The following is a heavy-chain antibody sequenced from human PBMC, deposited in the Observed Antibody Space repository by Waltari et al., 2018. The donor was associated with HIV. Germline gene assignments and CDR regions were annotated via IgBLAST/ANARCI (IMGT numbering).Heavy chain of an antibody. Sequence: QVQLVESGGGVVQPGRSLRLSCAASGFTFSSCDMPWVRQAPGKGLECVAAISDDGKSKYYVDSVKGRFTISRDISKNTLYLQMSTLRPEDTAIYYCATDEGVGSVSDLDVWGQGTTVTVSS. V-gene: IGHV3-30*03. D-gene: IGHD1-26*01. CDR3: ATDEGVGSVSDLDV. CDR1: GFTFSSCD. CDR2: ISDDGKSK. J-gene: IGHJ6*02.